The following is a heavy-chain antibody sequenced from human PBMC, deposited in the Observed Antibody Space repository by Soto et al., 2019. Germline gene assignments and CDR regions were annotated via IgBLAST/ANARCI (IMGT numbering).Heavy chain of an antibody. J-gene: IGHJ5*02. D-gene: IGHD1-1*01. V-gene: IGHV4-4*02. CDR1: GGSISSSNW. CDR2: IYHSGST. CDR3: ASRDVYNKLDL. Sequence: SETLSLTCAVSGGSISSSNWGTWVRQPPGKGLEWIGEIYHSGSTNYSPSLKGRVTISVDKSKNQFSLNLNSVTAADTAGYYCASRDVYNKLDLWGQGTLVTVSS.